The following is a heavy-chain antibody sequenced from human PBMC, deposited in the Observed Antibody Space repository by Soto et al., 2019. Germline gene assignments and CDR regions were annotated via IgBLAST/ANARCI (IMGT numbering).Heavy chain of an antibody. D-gene: IGHD2-21*02. CDR2: ITSDGKSK. Sequence: QPGGSLTLSCADSVFNFSNHWMHWVRQRPAEGLVWVSRITSDGKSKAYAESVKGRFAISRDNAKNTLYLQMNGLTAEDTAVYYCARESGDWPLNWFDPWGQGTLVTVSS. CDR1: VFNFSNHW. V-gene: IGHV3-74*01. J-gene: IGHJ5*02. CDR3: ARESGDWPLNWFDP.